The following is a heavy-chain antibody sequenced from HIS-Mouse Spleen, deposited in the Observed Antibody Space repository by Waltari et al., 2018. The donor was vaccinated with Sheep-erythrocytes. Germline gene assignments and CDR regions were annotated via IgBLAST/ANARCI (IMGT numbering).Heavy chain of an antibody. D-gene: IGHD1-26*01. CDR1: GFTFSRDS. J-gene: IGHJ4*02. CDR3: ARVASGATFDY. V-gene: IGHV3-21*01. CDR2: ISSSSSYI. Sequence: EVQLVESGGGLVKPGGSLRLYCAASGFTFSRDSMNRVRQAPGKGLEWVSSISSSSSYIYYADSVKGRFTISRDNAKNSLYLQMNSLRAEDTAVYYCARVASGATFDYWGQGTLVTVSS.